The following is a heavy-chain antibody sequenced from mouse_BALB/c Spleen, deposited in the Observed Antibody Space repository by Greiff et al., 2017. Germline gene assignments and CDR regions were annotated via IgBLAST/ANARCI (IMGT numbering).Heavy chain of an antibody. CDR1: GFSLTGYG. CDR2: IWGDGST. Sequence: QVQLKESGPGLVAPSQSLSITCTVSGFSLTGYGVNWVRQPPGKGLEWLGMIWGDGSTDYNSALKSRLSISKDNSKSQVFLKMNSLQTDDTARYYCARDRGDGYYWYFDVWGAGTTVTVSS. V-gene: IGHV2-6-7*01. D-gene: IGHD2-3*01. J-gene: IGHJ1*01. CDR3: ARDRGDGYYWYFDV.